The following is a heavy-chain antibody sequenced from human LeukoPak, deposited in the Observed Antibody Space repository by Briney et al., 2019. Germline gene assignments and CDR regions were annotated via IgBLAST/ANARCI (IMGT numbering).Heavy chain of an antibody. CDR1: GFIFSNFA. D-gene: IGHD6-25*01. J-gene: IGHJ4*02. CDR2: ILYDGSTK. CDR3: ARMNRGSGDY. V-gene: IGHV3-30-3*01. Sequence: GSLRLSCATSGFIFSNFAIHWVRQAPGKGLEWVAVILYDGSTKYYADSVKDRFTISRDNSNNTVYLQMDSLRIEDTAVYYCARMNRGSGDYWGQGTLVSVSS.